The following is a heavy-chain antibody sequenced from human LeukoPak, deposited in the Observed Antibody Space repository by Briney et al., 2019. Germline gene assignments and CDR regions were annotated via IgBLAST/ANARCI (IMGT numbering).Heavy chain of an antibody. CDR1: GFMFSGYS. J-gene: IGHJ4*02. CDR2: ISSSGDST. CDR3: ARTRQGCYSDY. V-gene: IGHV3-21*01. Sequence: GGSLRLSCAASGFMFSGYSMNWVRQAPGKGLEWVSWISSSGDSTYYADSVKGRFTISRDNAKNSLSLQMDRLRDEDTAVYYCARTRQGCYSDYWGQGPLVTVSS. D-gene: IGHD2-15*01.